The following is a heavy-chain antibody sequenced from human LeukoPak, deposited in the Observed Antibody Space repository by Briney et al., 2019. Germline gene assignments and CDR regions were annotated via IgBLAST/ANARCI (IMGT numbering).Heavy chain of an antibody. D-gene: IGHD5-24*01. CDR1: GYTFISYG. J-gene: IGHJ4*02. V-gene: IGHV1-18*01. CDR2: ISGYNGNT. Sequence: ASVKVSCKASGYTFISYGISWVRHAPGQGLEWMGWISGYNGNTNYAQKFQGRVTVTADESTSTAYMELSSLRSEDTAVYYCARGAERWLQGKLDYWGQGTLVTVSS. CDR3: ARGAERWLQGKLDY.